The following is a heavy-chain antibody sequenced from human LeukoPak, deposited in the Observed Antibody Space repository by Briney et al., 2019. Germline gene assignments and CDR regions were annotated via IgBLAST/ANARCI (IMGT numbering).Heavy chain of an antibody. CDR3: ARHAYYDFWSGYSSGGWFDP. CDR1: GFTFSTCA. J-gene: IGHJ5*02. D-gene: IGHD3-3*01. CDR2: IYYSGST. V-gene: IGHV4-39*01. Sequence: GSLRLSCAASGFTFSTCAMGWVRQPPGKGLEWIGSIYYSGSTYYNPSLKSRVTISVDMSKNQFSLKLSSVTAADTAVYYCARHAYYDFWSGYSSGGWFDPWGQGTLVTVSS.